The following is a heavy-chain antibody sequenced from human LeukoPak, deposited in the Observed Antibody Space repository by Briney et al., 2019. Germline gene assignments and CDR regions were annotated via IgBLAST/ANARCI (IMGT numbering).Heavy chain of an antibody. CDR1: GYSFTTYW. V-gene: IGHV5-10-1*01. J-gene: IGHJ2*01. CDR2: INCGESYA. D-gene: IGHD4-17*01. CDR3: ARSATVTGDWYFDF. Sequence: GESLRISCKGSGYSFTTYWISWVRQRPGRGLEWMGWINCGESYAIYSPSFQGHVIMSADRSVRTVYLQWASLQTSDSAMYYCARSATVTGDWYFDFWGPGTLVTVSP.